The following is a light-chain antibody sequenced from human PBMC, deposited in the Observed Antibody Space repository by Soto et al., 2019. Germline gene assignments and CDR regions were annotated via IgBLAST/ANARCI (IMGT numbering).Light chain of an antibody. J-gene: IGKJ1*01. CDR3: QQYNSYPVT. Sequence: DIQMNQSPSTLSASVGDRVTITCRASQSISSWLAWYQQKPGKAPKLLIYDASSLESGVPSRFSGSGSGTEFTLTISSLQPDDFATYYCQQYNSYPVTFGQGTKVDIK. CDR2: DAS. CDR1: QSISSW. V-gene: IGKV1-5*01.